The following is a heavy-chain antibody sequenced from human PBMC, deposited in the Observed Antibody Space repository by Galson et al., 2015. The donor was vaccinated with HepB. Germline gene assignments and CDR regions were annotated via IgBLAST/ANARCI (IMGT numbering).Heavy chain of an antibody. CDR3: ARARRLRLVVPAAILGNGAFDI. Sequence: SVKVSCKASGYTFTSYYMHWVRQAPGQGLEWMGWINPNSGGTNYAQKFQGRVTMTRDTSISTAYMELSRLRSDDTAVYYCARARRLRLVVPAAILGNGAFDIWGQGTMVTVSS. V-gene: IGHV1-2*02. CDR1: GYTFTSYY. J-gene: IGHJ3*02. D-gene: IGHD2-2*02. CDR2: INPNSGGT.